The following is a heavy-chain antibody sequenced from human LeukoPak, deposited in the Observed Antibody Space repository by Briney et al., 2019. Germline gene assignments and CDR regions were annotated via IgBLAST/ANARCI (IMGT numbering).Heavy chain of an antibody. CDR1: GFTFSSYG. J-gene: IGHJ4*02. Sequence: GGSLRLSCAASGFTFSSYGMHWVRQAPGKGLEWVAVISYDGSNKYYADSVKGRFTISRDNSKNTLYLQMNSLRAEDTAVYYCAKDGGSYDYVWGTYRYWPIDYWGQGTLVTVSS. CDR2: ISYDGSNK. D-gene: IGHD3-16*02. CDR3: AKDGGSYDYVWGTYRYWPIDY. V-gene: IGHV3-30*18.